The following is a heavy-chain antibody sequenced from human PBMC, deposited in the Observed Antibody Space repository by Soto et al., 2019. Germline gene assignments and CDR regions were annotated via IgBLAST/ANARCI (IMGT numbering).Heavy chain of an antibody. Sequence: SVKVSCKASGGTFSSYAISWVRQAPGQGLEWMGGIIPIFGTANYAQKFQGRVTITADESTSTAYMELSSLRSEDTAVYYCASLEFGVVITHYYYYGMDVWGQGTTVTVSS. D-gene: IGHD3-3*01. J-gene: IGHJ6*02. CDR1: GGTFSSYA. CDR2: IIPIFGTA. CDR3: ASLEFGVVITHYYYYGMDV. V-gene: IGHV1-69*13.